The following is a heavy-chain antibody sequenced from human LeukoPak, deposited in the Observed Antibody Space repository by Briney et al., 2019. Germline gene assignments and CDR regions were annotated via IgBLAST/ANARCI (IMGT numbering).Heavy chain of an antibody. J-gene: IGHJ3*02. Sequence: PSGTLSLTCTVSGGSISSYYWSWIRQPPGKGLEWIGYIYYSGSTNYNPSLKSRVTISVDTSKNQFSLKLSSVTAADTAVYYCARGRGSSWCGPDAFDISGEGKMVTVSS. V-gene: IGHV4-59*01. D-gene: IGHD6-13*01. CDR3: ARGRGSSWCGPDAFDI. CDR1: GGSISSYY. CDR2: IYYSGST.